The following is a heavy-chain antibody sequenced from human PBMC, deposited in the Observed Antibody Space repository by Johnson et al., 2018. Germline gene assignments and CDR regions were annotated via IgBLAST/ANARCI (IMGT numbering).Heavy chain of an antibody. CDR3: ARDPRRFFYYYYYMDV. Sequence: SCAASGFXFSSYAMSWVRQAPGKGLEWVSAISGSGGSTYYADPVKGRFTISRDNSKNTLYLQMNSLRAEDTAVYYCARDPRRFFYYYYYMDVWGKGTTVTVSS. CDR2: ISGSGGST. J-gene: IGHJ6*03. CDR1: GFXFSSYA. V-gene: IGHV3-23*01.